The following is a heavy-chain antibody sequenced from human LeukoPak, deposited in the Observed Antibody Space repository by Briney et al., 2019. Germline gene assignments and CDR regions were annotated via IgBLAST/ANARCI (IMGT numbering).Heavy chain of an antibody. J-gene: IGHJ4*02. Sequence: PGGSLSLSRAASGFTFTTYSMTWVRQAPGKGLEWVSSISTSSDNKDYADSVKGRFTISRDNAKKSLFLQMNSLRAEDTSVYYCARRYYDRSGYYFDYWGQGTLVTVSS. V-gene: IGHV3-21*01. D-gene: IGHD3-22*01. CDR2: ISTSSDNK. CDR3: ARRYYDRSGYYFDY. CDR1: GFTFTTYS.